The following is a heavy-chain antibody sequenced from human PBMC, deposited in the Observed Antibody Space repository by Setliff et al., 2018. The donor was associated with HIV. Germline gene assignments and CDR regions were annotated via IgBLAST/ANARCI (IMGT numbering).Heavy chain of an antibody. CDR3: ARDKGIVDRGFDI. J-gene: IGHJ3*02. V-gene: IGHV3-20*04. Sequence: GGSLRLSCAASGFTFGDYGMSWVRQAPGKGLEWVSGINWNGDNIGYADSVKGRFPISRDNAKNFLHLQMNSLRVEDTALYYCARDKGIVDRGFDIWGQGTMVTVSS. D-gene: IGHD3-22*01. CDR2: INWNGDNI. CDR1: GFTFGDYG.